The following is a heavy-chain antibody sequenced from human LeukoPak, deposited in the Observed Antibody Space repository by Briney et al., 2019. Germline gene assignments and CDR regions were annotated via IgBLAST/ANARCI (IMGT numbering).Heavy chain of an antibody. CDR1: RGSISSYY. J-gene: IGHJ3*02. Sequence: PSETLSLTCTVSRGSISSYYWSWIRQPAGKGLEWIGRIYSSGSPNYNPSLSSRVIMSIDTSKNQFSLKLSSVTAADTAVYYCARTLLPAHRGAFDIWGQGTMVTVSS. CDR3: ARTLLPAHRGAFDI. CDR2: IYSSGSP. V-gene: IGHV4-4*07. D-gene: IGHD2/OR15-2a*01.